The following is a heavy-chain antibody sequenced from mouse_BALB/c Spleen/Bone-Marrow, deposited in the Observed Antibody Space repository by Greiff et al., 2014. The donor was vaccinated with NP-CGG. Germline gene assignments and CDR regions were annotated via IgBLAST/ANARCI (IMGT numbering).Heavy chain of an antibody. V-gene: IGHV1-4*01. Sequence: QVQLQQSGAELARPGASVKMSCKASGYTFTSFTIHWVKQRPGRGLEWIGYISPSSGYTNYNQNFKDKATLTADKSASTAYMQLTSLTSEDSAVYYCARRDYGPFYALDYWGQGTSVTVSS. J-gene: IGHJ4*01. CDR2: ISPSSGYT. CDR1: GYTFTSFT. D-gene: IGHD1-2*01. CDR3: ARRDYGPFYALDY.